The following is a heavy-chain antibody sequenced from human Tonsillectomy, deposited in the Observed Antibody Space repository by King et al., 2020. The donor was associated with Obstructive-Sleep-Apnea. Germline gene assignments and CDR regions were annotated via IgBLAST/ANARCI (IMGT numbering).Heavy chain of an antibody. V-gene: IGHV3-21*01. J-gene: IGHJ3*02. CDR1: GFTFSSYS. Sequence: VQLVESGGGLVKPGGSLRLSCAASGFTFSSYSMNWVRQAPGKGLEWVSSISSSSSYIYYADSLKGRFNISKDNAKNLLYLQMNSLRAEDTAGYYCARVLGSSWSQGAFDIWGQGKMVTVSS. CDR3: ARVLGSSWSQGAFDI. CDR2: ISSSSSYI. D-gene: IGHD6-13*01.